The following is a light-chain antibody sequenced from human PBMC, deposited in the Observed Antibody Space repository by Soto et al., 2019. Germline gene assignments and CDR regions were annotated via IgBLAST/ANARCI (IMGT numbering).Light chain of an antibody. J-gene: IGKJ3*01. Sequence: DIVMTQSPDSLAVSLGERATINCKSSQSVLYSSNNKNYLAWYQQKPGQPPKLLIYWASTRESGVPDRFSGSGSGTDFTLTISSLQAEDVAVYYCQQYYSTFTFVPGTKVDIK. CDR2: WAS. V-gene: IGKV4-1*01. CDR1: QSVLYSSNNKNY. CDR3: QQYYSTFT.